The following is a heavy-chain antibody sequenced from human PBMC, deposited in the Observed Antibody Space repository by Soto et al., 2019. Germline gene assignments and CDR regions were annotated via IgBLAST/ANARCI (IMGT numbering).Heavy chain of an antibody. D-gene: IGHD3-10*01. V-gene: IGHV3-74*01. CDR3: ARSGGYYYYYYMDV. J-gene: IGHJ6*03. CDR2: INSDGSST. Sequence: GGSLRLSCATSGFTFSSYWMHWVRQAPGKGLVWVSRINSDGSSTSYADSVKGRFTISRDNAKNTLYLQMNSLRAEDTAVYYCARSGGYYYYYYMDVWGKGTTVTVSS. CDR1: GFTFSSYW.